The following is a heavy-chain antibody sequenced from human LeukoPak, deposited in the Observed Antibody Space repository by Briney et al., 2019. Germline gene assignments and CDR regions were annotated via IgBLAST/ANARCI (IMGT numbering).Heavy chain of an antibody. D-gene: IGHD1-1*01. CDR1: GYSFTSYW. V-gene: IGHV5-10-1*04. CDR3: ARQPGYATNWYADY. J-gene: IGHJ4*02. CDR2: VDPSDSYT. Sequence: GESLRISCKGSGYSFTSYWISWVRQMPGKGLEWMGRVDPSDSYTNYSPSFQGQVTISVDKSISTAYLQCSTLKASDTAMYYCARQPGYATNWYADYWGQGTLVTVSS.